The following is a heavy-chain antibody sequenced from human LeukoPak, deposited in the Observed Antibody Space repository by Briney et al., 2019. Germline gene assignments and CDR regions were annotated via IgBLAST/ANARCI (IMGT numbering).Heavy chain of an antibody. Sequence: GASAKVSCKASGYTFTSYYMHWVRQAPGQGLEWMGIINPSGGSTSYAQKFQGRVTMTRDTSISTAYMELSRLISDDTAVYYCARDFVFPKWFDPWGQGTLVTVSS. CDR1: GYTFTSYY. CDR2: INPSGGST. J-gene: IGHJ5*02. D-gene: IGHD3-16*01. V-gene: IGHV1-46*01. CDR3: ARDFVFPKWFDP.